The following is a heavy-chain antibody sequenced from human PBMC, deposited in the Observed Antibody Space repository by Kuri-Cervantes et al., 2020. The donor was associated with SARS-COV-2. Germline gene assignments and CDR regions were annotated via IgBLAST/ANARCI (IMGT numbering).Heavy chain of an antibody. V-gene: IGHV4-34*01. CDR3: ARVGSALRRDFDY. CDR1: GGSFSGYY. J-gene: IGHJ4*02. D-gene: IGHD6-25*01. Sequence: GSLRLSCAVYGGSFSGYYWSWIRQSPGKGLVWIGEINHTGSTNYNPSLKSRVTISVGASKNQFSLKLSSVTAADTAVYYCARVGSALRRDFDYWGQGTLVTVSS. CDR2: INHTGST.